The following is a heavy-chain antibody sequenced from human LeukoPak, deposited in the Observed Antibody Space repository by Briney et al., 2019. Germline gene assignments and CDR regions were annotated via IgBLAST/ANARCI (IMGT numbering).Heavy chain of an antibody. CDR1: GFTFSSYS. J-gene: IGHJ5*02. CDR3: AKGHSGWYKNWFDP. V-gene: IGHV3-23*01. Sequence: GGSLRLSCAASGFTFSSYSMNWVRQAPGKGLEWVSAISGSGGSTYYADSVKGRFTISRDNSKNTLYLQMNSLRAEDTAVYYCAKGHSGWYKNWFDPWGQGTLVTVSS. CDR2: ISGSGGST. D-gene: IGHD6-19*01.